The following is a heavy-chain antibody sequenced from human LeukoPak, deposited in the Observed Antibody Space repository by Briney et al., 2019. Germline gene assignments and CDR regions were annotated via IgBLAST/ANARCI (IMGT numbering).Heavy chain of an antibody. CDR3: ARGPMVRGAATPSYYYYGMDV. V-gene: IGHV6-1*01. CDR1: GDSVSSNSAA. CDR2: TYYRSKWYN. D-gene: IGHD3-10*01. J-gene: IGHJ6*02. Sequence: SQTLSLTCAISGDSVSSNSAAWNWIRQSPSGGLEWLGRTYYRSKWYNDYAVSVKSRITINPDTSKNQFSLQLNSVTPEDTAVYYCARGPMVRGAATPSYYYYGMDVWGQGTTVTVSS.